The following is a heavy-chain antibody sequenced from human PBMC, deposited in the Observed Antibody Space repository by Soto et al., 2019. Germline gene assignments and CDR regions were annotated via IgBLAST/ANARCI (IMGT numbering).Heavy chain of an antibody. CDR3: ARDPGSSYGDN. V-gene: IGHV4-34*01. CDR1: GGSFSGYY. D-gene: IGHD5-18*01. CDR2: INHSGST. J-gene: IGHJ4*02. Sequence: PSETLSLTCAVYGGSFSGYYWTWIRQPPGTGLEWIGEINHSGSTNYNPSLKSRVTISVDTSKNQFSLKLTSVTAADTAVYYCARDPGSSYGDNWGQGTLVTVSS.